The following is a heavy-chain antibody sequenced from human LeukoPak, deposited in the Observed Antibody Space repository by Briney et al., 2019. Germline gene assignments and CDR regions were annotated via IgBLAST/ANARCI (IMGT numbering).Heavy chain of an antibody. J-gene: IGHJ4*02. CDR2: ISGSGGST. V-gene: IGHV3-23*01. Sequence: PGGSLRLSCVASGFTFSSYAMSWVRQAPGKGLEWVSAISGSGGSTYYADSVKGRFTISRDNSKNTLYLQMNSLRAEDTAVYYCAKRFDSSGYPFDYWGQGTLVTVSS. CDR3: AKRFDSSGYPFDY. CDR1: GFTFSSYA. D-gene: IGHD3-22*01.